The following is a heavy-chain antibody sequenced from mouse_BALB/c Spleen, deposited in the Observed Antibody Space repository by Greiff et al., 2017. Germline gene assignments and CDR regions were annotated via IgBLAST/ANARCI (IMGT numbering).Heavy chain of an antibody. D-gene: IGHD2-2*01. Sequence: QVQLQQSGAELVRPGTSVKVSCKASGYAFTNYLIEWVKQRPGQGLEWIGVINPGSGGTNYNEKFKGKATLTADKSSSTAYMQLSSLTSDDSAVYFCARRGIYYGYYFDYWGQGTTLTVSS. CDR1: GYAFTNYL. V-gene: IGHV1-54*01. CDR2: INPGSGGT. J-gene: IGHJ2*01. CDR3: ARRGIYYGYYFDY.